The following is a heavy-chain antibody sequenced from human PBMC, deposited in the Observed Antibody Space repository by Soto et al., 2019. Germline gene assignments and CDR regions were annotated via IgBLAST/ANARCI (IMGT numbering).Heavy chain of an antibody. CDR3: ARDLPDYLEFDY. Sequence: PGGSLRLSCAASGFTFSSYSMNWVRQAPGKGLEWVSSISSSSSYIYYADSVKGRFTISRDNAKNSLYLQMNSLRAEDTAVYYCARDLPDYLEFDYWGQGTLVTVSS. CDR1: GFTFSSYS. D-gene: IGHD4-17*01. J-gene: IGHJ4*02. CDR2: ISSSSSYI. V-gene: IGHV3-21*01.